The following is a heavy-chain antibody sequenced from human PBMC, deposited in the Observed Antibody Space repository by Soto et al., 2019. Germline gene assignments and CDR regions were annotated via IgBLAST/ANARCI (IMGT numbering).Heavy chain of an antibody. J-gene: IGHJ6*02. CDR1: GFTFSSYE. D-gene: IGHD3-9*01. CDR3: ASTGPYYDILTGYYPPRYYYYGMDV. Sequence: GGSLRLSCAASGFTFSSYEMNWVRQAPGKGLEWVSYISSSGSTIYYADSVKGRFTISRDNAKNSLYLQMNSLRAEDTAVYYCASTGPYYDILTGYYPPRYYYYGMDVWGQGTTVTVS. V-gene: IGHV3-48*03. CDR2: ISSSGSTI.